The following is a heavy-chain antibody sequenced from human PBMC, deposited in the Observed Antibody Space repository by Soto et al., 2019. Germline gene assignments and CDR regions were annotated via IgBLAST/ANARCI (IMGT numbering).Heavy chain of an antibody. CDR3: ARARGGDSGDYASLFDR. D-gene: IGHD4-17*01. CDR2: IHDSGNT. J-gene: IGHJ5*02. Sequence: PSETLSLTCTVFGGSVSIGDYLWSWIRQRPGKGLEWIGYIHDSGNTYYNPSLKSRVTISLDTSKNQFSLMVTSMTAADTAVYFCARARGGDSGDYASLFDRWGQGKPGHRLL. V-gene: IGHV4-30-4*01. CDR1: GGSVSIGDYL.